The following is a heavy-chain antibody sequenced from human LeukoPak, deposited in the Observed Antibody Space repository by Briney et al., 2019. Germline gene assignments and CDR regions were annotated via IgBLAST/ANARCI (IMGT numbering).Heavy chain of an antibody. J-gene: IGHJ4*02. V-gene: IGHV3-23*01. Sequence: PGGSLRLSCAASGFTFGVYAMTWVRQAPGKGLEWVSAISGGGGSTYYADSVKGRFTISRDNSKDTLYLQMNSLRAEDTAVYYCAKDKRGGPYGVDYWGQGTLVTVSS. CDR3: AKDKRGGPYGVDY. D-gene: IGHD2-8*01. CDR1: GFTFGVYA. CDR2: ISGGGGST.